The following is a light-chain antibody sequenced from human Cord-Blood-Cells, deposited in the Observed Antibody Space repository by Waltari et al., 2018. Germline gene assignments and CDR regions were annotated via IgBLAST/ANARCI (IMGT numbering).Light chain of an antibody. CDR1: QSISSY. Sequence: DIQMTQSPSYLSASVGDRVTITCRASQSISSYLNWYQQKPGKAPKLLIDAASSLQSGVPSRFSDSGSGTDFTLTISSLQPEDFATYYCQQSYSTPFTFGPGTKVDIK. CDR3: QQSYSTPFT. J-gene: IGKJ3*01. V-gene: IGKV1-39*01. CDR2: AAS.